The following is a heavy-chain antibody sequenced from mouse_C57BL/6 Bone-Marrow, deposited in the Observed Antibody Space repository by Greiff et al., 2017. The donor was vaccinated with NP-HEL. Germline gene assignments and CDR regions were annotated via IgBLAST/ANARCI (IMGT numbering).Heavy chain of an antibody. Sequence: EVQVVESGAELVRPGASVKLSCTASGFNIKDDYMHWVKQRPEQGLEWIGWIDPENGDTEYASKFQGKATITADTSSNTAYLQLSSLTSEDTAVYYCTGITDYWGQGTTLTVSS. CDR3: TGITDY. CDR2: IDPENGDT. D-gene: IGHD2-4*01. CDR1: GFNIKDDY. V-gene: IGHV14-4*01. J-gene: IGHJ2*01.